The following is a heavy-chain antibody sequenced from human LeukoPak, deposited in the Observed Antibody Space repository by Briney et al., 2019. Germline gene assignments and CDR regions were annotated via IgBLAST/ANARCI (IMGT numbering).Heavy chain of an antibody. J-gene: IGHJ4*02. CDR3: ARDTDITIFGVVNPFDY. D-gene: IGHD3-3*01. Sequence: PGGSLRLSCAASRFTFSSYSMNWVRQAPGKGLEWVSYISSSSSTIYYADSVKGRFTISRDNAKNSLYLQMNSLRAEDTAVYYCARDTDITIFGVVNPFDYWGQGTLVTVSS. V-gene: IGHV3-48*01. CDR1: RFTFSSYS. CDR2: ISSSSSTI.